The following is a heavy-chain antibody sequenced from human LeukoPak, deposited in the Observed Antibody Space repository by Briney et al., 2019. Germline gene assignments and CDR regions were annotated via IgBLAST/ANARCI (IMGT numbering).Heavy chain of an antibody. Sequence: PSETLSLTCTVSGGSISSSSYYWGWIRQPPGKGLEWIGSIYYSGSTYYNPSLKSRVTISVDTSKNQFSLKLSSVTAADTAVYYCASDIGDTGDYWGQGTLVTVSS. CDR2: IYYSGST. D-gene: IGHD3-16*01. J-gene: IGHJ4*02. CDR3: ASDIGDTGDY. CDR1: GGSISSSSYY. V-gene: IGHV4-39*07.